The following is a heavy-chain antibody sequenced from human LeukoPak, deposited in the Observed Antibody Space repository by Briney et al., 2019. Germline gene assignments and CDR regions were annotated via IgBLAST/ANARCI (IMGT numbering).Heavy chain of an antibody. CDR1: GGSISSGGYY. D-gene: IGHD3-10*01. V-gene: IGHV4-31*03. CDR3: ARAPVRGSVIRDFDH. CDR2: IYYSGST. Sequence: SQTLSLTCTVSGGSISSGGYYWSWIRQHPGKGLEWIGYIYYSGSTYYNPSLKSRVTISVDTSKNQFSLKLSSVTAADTAVYYCARAPVRGSVIRDFDHWGQGTLVTVSS. J-gene: IGHJ4*02.